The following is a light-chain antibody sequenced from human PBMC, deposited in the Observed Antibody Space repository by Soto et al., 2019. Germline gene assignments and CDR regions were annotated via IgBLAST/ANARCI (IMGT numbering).Light chain of an antibody. Sequence: DIQMTQSPSSLSASVGDRVTITCRASQSISNHLAWFQQKPGKAPKSLISAASSLQSGVPSKFSGSGSGTDFTLTISSLQPEDFATYYCQQYHSYPITFGQGTRLEIK. V-gene: IGKV1-16*02. CDR2: AAS. J-gene: IGKJ5*01. CDR3: QQYHSYPIT. CDR1: QSISNH.